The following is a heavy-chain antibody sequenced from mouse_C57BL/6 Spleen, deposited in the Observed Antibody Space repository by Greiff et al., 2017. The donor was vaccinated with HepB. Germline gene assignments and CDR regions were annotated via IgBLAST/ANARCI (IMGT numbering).Heavy chain of an antibody. Sequence: VQLQQSGAELARPGASVKMSCKASGYTFTSYTMHWVKQRPGQGLEWIGYINPSSGYTKYNQKFKDKATLTADISSSTAYMQLSSLTSEDSAVYYCARFDTTVVADYWGQGTTLTVSS. J-gene: IGHJ2*01. CDR2: INPSSGYT. CDR1: GYTFTSYT. V-gene: IGHV1-4*01. CDR3: ARFDTTVVADY. D-gene: IGHD1-1*01.